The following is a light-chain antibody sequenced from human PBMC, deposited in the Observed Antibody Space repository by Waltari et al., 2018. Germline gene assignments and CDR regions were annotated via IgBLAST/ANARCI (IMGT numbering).Light chain of an antibody. CDR2: WTS. J-gene: IGKJ1*01. Sequence: DIVMTQSPDSLAVSLGERATINCKSSQSVLYSTNTQSYVAWYQQKPGQPPKLLIYWTSTRESGVPDRFSGSGSGTDFTLTISNLQAEDVAVYYCQQYYSTPLTFG. CDR3: QQYYSTPLT. CDR1: QSVLYSTNTQSY. V-gene: IGKV4-1*01.